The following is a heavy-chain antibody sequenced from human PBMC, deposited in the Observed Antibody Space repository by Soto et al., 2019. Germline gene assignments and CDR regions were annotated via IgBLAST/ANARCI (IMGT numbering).Heavy chain of an antibody. V-gene: IGHV4-34*01. CDR3: AREAGDEPAANEAFDY. CDR2: INHARIT. CDR1: GGSFSGYY. J-gene: IGHJ4*02. D-gene: IGHD2-2*01. Sequence: PSETLSLTCGVHGGSFSGYYWSWIRQPPGKGLEWIGEINHARITNYNPSLKSRVTISVDTSKNQFSLKMSSVTAADTAVYYCAREAGDEPAANEAFDYWGQGALVTVSS.